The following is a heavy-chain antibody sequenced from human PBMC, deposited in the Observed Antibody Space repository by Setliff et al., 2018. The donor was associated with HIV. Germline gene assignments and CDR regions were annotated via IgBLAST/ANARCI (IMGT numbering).Heavy chain of an antibody. CDR1: GGSISSHY. CDR2: VYYSGST. J-gene: IGHJ3*02. V-gene: IGHV4-59*11. CDR3: ARYWQQLGAYAFDI. Sequence: SETLSLTCTVSGGSISSHYWSWIRQHPGKGLERIGYVYYSGSTNYNPSLKSRVSISVDTSKNQFSLRLSSVTAADTAVYYCARYWQQLGAYAFDIWGQGTMVTVSS. D-gene: IGHD6-13*01.